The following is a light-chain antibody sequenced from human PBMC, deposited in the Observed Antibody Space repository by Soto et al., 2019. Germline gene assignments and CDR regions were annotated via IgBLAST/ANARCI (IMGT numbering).Light chain of an antibody. CDR1: QSVSSY. CDR2: DAS. V-gene: IGKV3-11*01. CDR3: QQRSNWPPT. J-gene: IGKJ1*01. Sequence: DIVLSKSPATLSLSPRERATLSCRASQSVSSYLAWYQQKPGQAPRLLIYDASNRATGIPARFSGSGSGTDFTLTISSLEPEDFTVYYCQQRSNWPPTFGQGTMVDIK.